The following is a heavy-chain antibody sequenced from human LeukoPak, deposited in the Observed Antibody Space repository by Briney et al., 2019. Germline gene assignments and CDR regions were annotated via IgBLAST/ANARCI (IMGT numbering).Heavy chain of an antibody. CDR3: AVGVDVLVPDGGWFDP. V-gene: IGHV1-69*04. CDR1: GGTFSSYA. CDR2: IIPIFGIA. Sequence: ASVKVSCKASGGTFSSYAISWVRQAPGQGLEWMGRIIPIFGIANYAQKFQGRVTITADKSTSTADMELSSLRSEDTAVYYCAVGVDVLVPDGGWFDPWGQGTLVTVSS. D-gene: IGHD2-2*01. J-gene: IGHJ5*02.